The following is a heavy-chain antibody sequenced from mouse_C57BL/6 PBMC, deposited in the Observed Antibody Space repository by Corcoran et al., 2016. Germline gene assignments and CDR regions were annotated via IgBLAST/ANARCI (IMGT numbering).Heavy chain of an antibody. J-gene: IGHJ1*03. V-gene: IGHV1-18*01. D-gene: IGHD2-5*01. Sequence: EVQLQQSGPELVKPGASVKIPCKASGYTFTDYNMDWVKQSHGKSLEWIGDINPNNGGTSYNQKFKGKATLTVDKSSSTAYMELRSLTSEDSAVYYCARIWSNYGYFDVWGTGTTVTVSS. CDR1: GYTFTDYN. CDR2: INPNNGGT. CDR3: ARIWSNYGYFDV.